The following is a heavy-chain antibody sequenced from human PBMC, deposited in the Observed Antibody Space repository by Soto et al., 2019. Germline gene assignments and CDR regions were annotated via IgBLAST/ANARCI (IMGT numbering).Heavy chain of an antibody. V-gene: IGHV3-48*01. CDR1: GFTFSSYS. CDR2: ISSSSSTI. J-gene: IGHJ4*02. CDR3: ARDRQSTLAPFDY. Sequence: PGGSLRLSCAASGFTFSSYSMNWVRQAPGKGLEWVSYISSSSSTIYYADSVKGRFTISRDNAKNSLYLQMNSLRAEDTAVYYCARDRQSTLAPFDYWGQGTPVTVSS.